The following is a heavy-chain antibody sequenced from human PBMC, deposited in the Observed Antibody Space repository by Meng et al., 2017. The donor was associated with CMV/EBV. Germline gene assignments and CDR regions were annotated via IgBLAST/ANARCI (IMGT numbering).Heavy chain of an antibody. CDR3: ARDRVHAATNLRSDAFDI. D-gene: IGHD5-12*01. CDR1: EFIFEDYA. CDR2: ITWNNQTV. J-gene: IGHJ3*02. V-gene: IGHV3-9*01. Sequence: SLKISCAASEFIFEDYAMHWVRQTPGKGLEWVSGITWNNQTVGYADSVKGRFTISRDHAKNSLFLQMDSLRVGDTALYFCARDRVHAATNLRSDAFDIWGQGTLVTVSS.